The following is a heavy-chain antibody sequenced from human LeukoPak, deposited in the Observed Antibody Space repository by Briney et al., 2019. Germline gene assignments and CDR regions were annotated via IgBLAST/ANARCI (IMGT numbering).Heavy chain of an antibody. J-gene: IGHJ4*02. CDR3: AKDLRFGESFPTPQFDY. CDR2: ISSSSRYI. Sequence: RSGGSLRLSCAASGFTFSSYSMNWVRQAPGKGLEWVSSISSSSRYIYYADSVKGRFTISRDNSKNTLYLQMNSLRAEDTAVYYCAKDLRFGESFPTPQFDYWGQGTLVTVSS. V-gene: IGHV3-21*01. D-gene: IGHD3-10*01. CDR1: GFTFSSYS.